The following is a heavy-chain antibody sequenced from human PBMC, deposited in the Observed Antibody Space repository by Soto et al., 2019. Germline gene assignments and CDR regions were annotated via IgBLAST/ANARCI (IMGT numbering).Heavy chain of an antibody. J-gene: IGHJ5*02. V-gene: IGHV1-8*01. CDR1: GYTFTSYD. CDR3: ARGAEKYCSGGSCYAQAWFDP. Sequence: QVQLVQSGAEVKKPGASVKVSCKASGYTFTSYDINWVRQATGQGLEWMGWMNPNSGNTGYAQKFQGRVTMTRNTYIRTAYMELSSLRSEDTAVYYCARGAEKYCSGGSCYAQAWFDPWGQGTLVTVSS. D-gene: IGHD2-15*01. CDR2: MNPNSGNT.